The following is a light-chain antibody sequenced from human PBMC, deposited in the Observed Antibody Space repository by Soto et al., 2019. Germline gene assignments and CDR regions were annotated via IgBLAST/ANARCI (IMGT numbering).Light chain of an antibody. J-gene: IGLJ1*01. V-gene: IGLV1-51*01. Sequence: QSVLTQPPSVSAAPGQTVTISCSGSSANIENNYVSWYQHLPGTAPQLLIYDNDKRPSGIPYRISGSKSGTSATLDIIGLQTGDEADYYCGTWDSSLSVYVFGTGTKLTVL. CDR3: GTWDSSLSVYV. CDR2: DND. CDR1: SANIENNY.